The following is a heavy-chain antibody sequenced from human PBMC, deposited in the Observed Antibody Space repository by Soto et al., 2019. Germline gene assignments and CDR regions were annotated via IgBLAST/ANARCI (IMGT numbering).Heavy chain of an antibody. J-gene: IGHJ4*02. CDR1: GFSLSSSGVG. CDR3: AHSLWVFDY. V-gene: IGHV2-5*02. Sequence: QITLKESGPTLVKSTQTLTLTCTSSGFSLSSSGVGVGWIRQPPGKALEWLALIHWDDDKHYSPSLKTRLAITKDTSKNQVVLIMTNMDPVDTATYYCAHSLWVFDYWGQGTLVTVSS. CDR2: IHWDDDK. D-gene: IGHD7-27*01.